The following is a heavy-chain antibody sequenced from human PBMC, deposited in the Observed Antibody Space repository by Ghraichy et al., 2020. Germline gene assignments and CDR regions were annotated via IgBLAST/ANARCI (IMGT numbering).Heavy chain of an antibody. CDR1: GFTFTSYA. Sequence: GGSLRLSCAASGFTFTSYAMSWVRQAPGKGLEWVSAVRGGGDGAYYADSVKGRFTISRDNSMSTLYLQMNNLGAEDTAVYYCAKDRYTQSYYVSALDYWGQGTLVTVSS. CDR2: VRGGGDGA. J-gene: IGHJ4*02. D-gene: IGHD1-26*01. CDR3: AKDRYTQSYYVSALDY. V-gene: IGHV3-23*01.